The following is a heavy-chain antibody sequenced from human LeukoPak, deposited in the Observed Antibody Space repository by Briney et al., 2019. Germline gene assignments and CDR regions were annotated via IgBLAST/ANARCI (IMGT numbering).Heavy chain of an antibody. CDR1: GGSISSYY. J-gene: IGHJ4*02. D-gene: IGHD5-24*01. CDR2: IYYSGST. CDR3: ARWLHHFDY. Sequence: SETLSLTCTVSGGSISSYYWSWIRQPPGKGLEWIGYIYYSGSTDYNPSLKSRVTISLDTSKNQFYLKLTSGTAADTAVYYCARWLHHFDYWGQGTLVTVSS. V-gene: IGHV4-59*01.